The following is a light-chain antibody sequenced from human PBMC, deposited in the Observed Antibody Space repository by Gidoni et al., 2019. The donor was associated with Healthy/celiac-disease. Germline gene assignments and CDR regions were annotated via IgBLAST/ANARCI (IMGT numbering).Light chain of an antibody. CDR3: QQYYSTHT. J-gene: IGKJ2*01. V-gene: IGKV4-1*01. CDR2: WAS. Sequence: IVLTPSPDSLAVSLGERATINCKSSQSVLYSSNNKNYLAWYQQKPGQPPKRHIYWASTRESGVPDRFSGSGSGTDFTLTISSLQAEEVAVYYCQQYYSTHTFGQGTKLEIK. CDR1: QSVLYSSNNKNY.